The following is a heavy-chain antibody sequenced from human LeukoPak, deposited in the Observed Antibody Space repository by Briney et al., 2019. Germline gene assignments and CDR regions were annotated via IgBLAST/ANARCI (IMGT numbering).Heavy chain of an antibody. V-gene: IGHV4-61*02. CDR1: GGSISSGDYY. D-gene: IGHD5-24*01. Sequence: SETLSLTCTVSGGSISSGDYYWSWIRQPAGKGLEWIGRIYASGSTNYNPSLKSRVAISIDTSKNQFPLKLTSVTAADTALYYCARVFRKAGYNYDGFDIWGQGTMVTVSS. CDR3: ARVFRKAGYNYDGFDI. J-gene: IGHJ3*02. CDR2: IYASGST.